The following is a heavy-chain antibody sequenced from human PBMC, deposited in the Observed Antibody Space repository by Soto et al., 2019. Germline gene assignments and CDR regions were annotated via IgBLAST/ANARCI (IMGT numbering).Heavy chain of an antibody. V-gene: IGHV1-18*01. CDR1: GYTFNAFG. J-gene: IGHJ4*02. CDR2: ISGYNGYT. D-gene: IGHD3-16*01. Sequence: ASVKVSCKASGYTFNAFGISWVRQAPGQGLEWLGWISGYNGYTTYAQKFQGRVTMTTDTSTDTAYMELSSLRSEDTAVYYCATGTLRFDYWGQGTLVTVSS. CDR3: ATGTLRFDY.